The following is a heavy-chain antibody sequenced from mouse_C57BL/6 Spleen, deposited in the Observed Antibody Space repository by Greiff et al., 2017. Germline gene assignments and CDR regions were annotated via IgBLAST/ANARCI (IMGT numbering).Heavy chain of an antibody. D-gene: IGHD1-1*01. CDR3: ARYTTVVATDWYFDV. CDR1: GFTFTDYY. J-gene: IGHJ1*03. Sequence: EVKVVESGGGLVQPGGSLSLSCAASGFTFTDYYMSWVRQPPGKALGWLGFIRNKANGYTTEYSASVKGRFTISRDNSQSILYLQMNALRAEDSATYYCARYTTVVATDWYFDVWGTGTTVTVSS. V-gene: IGHV7-3*01. CDR2: IRNKANGYTT.